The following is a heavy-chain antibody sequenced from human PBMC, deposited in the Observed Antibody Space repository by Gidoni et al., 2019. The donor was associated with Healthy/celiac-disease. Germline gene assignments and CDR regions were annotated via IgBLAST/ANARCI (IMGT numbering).Heavy chain of an antibody. D-gene: IGHD2-2*01. Sequence: QVQLVQSGAEVKKPGASVKVSCKASGYTFTSYGISWVRQAPAQGLEWMGWISAYTGNTNYAQKHQGRVTMTTDTSTSTAYMELRSLRSDDTAVYYCARAVVPPALSSGRFDPWGQGTLVTVSS. V-gene: IGHV1-18*01. CDR1: GYTFTSYG. J-gene: IGHJ5*02. CDR2: ISAYTGNT. CDR3: ARAVVPPALSSGRFDP.